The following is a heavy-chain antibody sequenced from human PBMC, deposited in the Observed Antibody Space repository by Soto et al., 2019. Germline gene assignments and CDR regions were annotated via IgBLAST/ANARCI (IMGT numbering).Heavy chain of an antibody. CDR1: GGSIISYD. V-gene: IGHV4-59*12. CDR3: ARSSVVWGSSRPTLDY. J-gene: IGHJ4*02. D-gene: IGHD3-16*02. CDR2: IYYSGST. Sequence: SETQCLTTPLSGGSIISYDAVLTRPPPGKGLEWIGYIYYSGSTNYNPSLKSRVTMSVDKSKNQFSLNLSSVTAADTAVYYCARSSVVWGSSRPTLDYWGQGTLVNVAS.